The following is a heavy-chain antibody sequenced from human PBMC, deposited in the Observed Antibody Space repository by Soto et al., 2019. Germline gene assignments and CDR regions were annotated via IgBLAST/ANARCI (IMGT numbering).Heavy chain of an antibody. V-gene: IGHV5-10-1*01. CDR2: IDPSDSQT. J-gene: IGHJ4*02. CDR3: ARQIYDSDTGPNFQYYFDS. Sequence: GESLKISCKGSGYSFAGYWITWVRQKPGKGLEWMGRIDPSDSQTYYSPSFRGHVTTSVTKSITTVFLQWSSLRASDTAMYYCARQIYDSDTGPNFQYYFDSWGQGTPVTVSS. D-gene: IGHD3-22*01. CDR1: GYSFAGYW.